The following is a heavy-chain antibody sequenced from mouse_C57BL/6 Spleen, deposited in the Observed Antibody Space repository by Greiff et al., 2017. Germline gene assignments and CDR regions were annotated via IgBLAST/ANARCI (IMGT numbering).Heavy chain of an antibody. CDR2: IDPETGGT. Sequence: QVQLQQPGAELVKPGASVKLSCKASGYTFTDYEMHWVKQTPVHGLEWIGAIDPETGGTAYNQKFKGKAILTADKSSSTAYMELRSLTSEDSAVYYCTRRAGYWGQGTTLTVSS. J-gene: IGHJ2*01. D-gene: IGHD3-1*01. CDR1: GYTFTDYE. V-gene: IGHV1-15*01. CDR3: TRRAGY.